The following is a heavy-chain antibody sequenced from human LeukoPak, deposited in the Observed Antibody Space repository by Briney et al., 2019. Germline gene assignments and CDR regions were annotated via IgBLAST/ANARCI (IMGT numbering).Heavy chain of an antibody. J-gene: IGHJ5*02. Sequence: PARSLRLSCAASGFTFSSYAMHWVRQPPGKGLEWVAVISYNGSTKYYAYSVKRRFTISKNNTKNISHLQMNSLSAENAAEYYCARGLSITICPLWFDPWGQGTLVSVFS. CDR3: ARGLSITICPLWFDP. CDR2: ISYNGSTK. CDR1: GFTFSSYA. D-gene: IGHD3-10*01. V-gene: IGHV3-30*04.